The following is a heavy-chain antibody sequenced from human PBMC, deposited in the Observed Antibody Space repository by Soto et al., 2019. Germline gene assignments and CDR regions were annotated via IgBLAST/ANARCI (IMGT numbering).Heavy chain of an antibody. D-gene: IGHD1-1*01. Sequence: GGSLRLSCAASGFTVSSYAMSLVRQAPGKGLEWVSSIGTSSSYIYYADSVKGRFIISRDNAKNSLFLEMNSLRAEDTAVYYCARVSGSTGYDSRDYWGQEILLTSPQ. V-gene: IGHV3-21*01. J-gene: IGHJ4*02. CDR3: ARVSGSTGYDSRDY. CDR1: GFTVSSYA. CDR2: IGTSSSYI.